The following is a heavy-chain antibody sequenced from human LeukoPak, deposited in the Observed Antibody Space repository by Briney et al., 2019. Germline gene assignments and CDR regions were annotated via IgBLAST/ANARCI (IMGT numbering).Heavy chain of an antibody. J-gene: IGHJ4*02. CDR3: ARVGDYGSGSYLDY. Sequence: SETLSLTCTVSGGSISSGDYYWSWMPAPKGKNLKGLGYIYYSRSTYYNPSPKSRVPISLDTSKTQFSLKLSFVTAADTAVYYCARVGDYGSGSYLDYWGQGTLVTVSS. V-gene: IGHV4-30-4*08. CDR2: IYYSRST. D-gene: IGHD3-10*01. CDR1: GGSISSGDYY.